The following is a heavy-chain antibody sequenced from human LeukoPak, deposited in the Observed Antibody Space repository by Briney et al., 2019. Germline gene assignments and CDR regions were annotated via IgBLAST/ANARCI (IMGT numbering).Heavy chain of an antibody. J-gene: IGHJ4*02. CDR2: ISDHGKSR. Sequence: GGSLRLSCAASGFTFSNYEMNWVRQTPGKGLEWVSYISDHGKSRNYVDSVKGRFTISRDNAKNSLYLQMNSLRVEDTAVYYCARGGYDLANWGQGTLVTVSS. D-gene: IGHD5-12*01. CDR1: GFTFSNYE. V-gene: IGHV3-48*03. CDR3: ARGGYDLAN.